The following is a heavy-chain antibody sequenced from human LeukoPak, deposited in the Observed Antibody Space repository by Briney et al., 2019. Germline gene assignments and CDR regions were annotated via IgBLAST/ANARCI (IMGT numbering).Heavy chain of an antibody. V-gene: IGHV3-11*04. Sequence: GGSLRLSCAASGFTFNDYYMSWIRQAPGKGLEWVSYISSSGSTIDYADSVKGRFTISRDNSKNTLYLQMNSLRAEDTAVYYCARSAYCSSTSCLGGSGYSSFDYWGQGTLVTVSS. CDR3: ARSAYCSSTSCLGGSGYSSFDY. D-gene: IGHD2-2*01. CDR2: ISSSGSTI. CDR1: GFTFNDYY. J-gene: IGHJ4*02.